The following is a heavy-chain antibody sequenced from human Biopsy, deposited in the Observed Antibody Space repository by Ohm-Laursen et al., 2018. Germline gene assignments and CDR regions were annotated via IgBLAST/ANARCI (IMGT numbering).Heavy chain of an antibody. CDR3: ARDPIVGSKAGGMDG. CDR2: IWYDGSSE. CDR1: GFTFSVYA. Sequence: SLRLSCAASGFTFSVYAMHWVRQAPGKGLEWVAIIWYDGSSEYYADSVKGRFTISRDNSKNTVYLQMNSLRVEDTAVYYCARDPIVGSKAGGMDGWGQGTTVTVSS. D-gene: IGHD1-26*01. V-gene: IGHV3-33*01. J-gene: IGHJ6*02.